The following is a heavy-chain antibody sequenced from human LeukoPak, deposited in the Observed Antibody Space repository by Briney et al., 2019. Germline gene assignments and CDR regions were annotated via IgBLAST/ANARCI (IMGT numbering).Heavy chain of an antibody. Sequence: GRSLRLSCAASGFTFSSYAMHWVRQAPGKGLEWVAVISYDGSNKYYADSVKGRFTISRDNSKNTLYMQMNSLRAEDTAMYYCAKSLWFGELSPVDYWGQGTLVTVSS. V-gene: IGHV3-30-3*02. CDR3: AKSLWFGELSPVDY. D-gene: IGHD3-10*01. CDR1: GFTFSSYA. CDR2: ISYDGSNK. J-gene: IGHJ4*02.